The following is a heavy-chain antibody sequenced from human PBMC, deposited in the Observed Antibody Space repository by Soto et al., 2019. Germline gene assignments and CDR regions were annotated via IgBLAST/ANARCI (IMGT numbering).Heavy chain of an antibody. CDR3: TRGGGLTIFGGGWFDP. V-gene: IGHV4-59*11. J-gene: IGHJ5*02. CDR1: GGSISGHY. Sequence: QVQLQESGPGLVQPSETLSLTCTASGGSISGHYWNWIRQPPGKGLGWIGYVFYSGTTHYNPSLESRVILSVDTSKNQFSLKLHSVTAADTAVYYCTRGGGLTIFGGGWFDPWGQGTLVTVSS. CDR2: VFYSGTT. D-gene: IGHD3-3*01.